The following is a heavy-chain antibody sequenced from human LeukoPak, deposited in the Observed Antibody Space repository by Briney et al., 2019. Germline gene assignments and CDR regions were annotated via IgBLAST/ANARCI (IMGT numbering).Heavy chain of an antibody. V-gene: IGHV3-23*01. CDR3: AKEYSSSWYGWFDP. CDR1: GFTFSSYG. CDR2: ISGSGGST. Sequence: GGTLRLSCAASGFTFSSYGMSWVRQAPGKGLEWVSAISGSGGSTYYADSVKGRFTISRDNSKNTLYLQMNSLRAEDTAVYYCAKEYSSSWYGWFDPWGQGTLVTVSS. D-gene: IGHD6-13*01. J-gene: IGHJ5*02.